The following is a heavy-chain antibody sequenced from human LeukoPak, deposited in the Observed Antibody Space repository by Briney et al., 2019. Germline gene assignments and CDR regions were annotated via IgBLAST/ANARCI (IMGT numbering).Heavy chain of an antibody. J-gene: IGHJ4*02. Sequence: GGSLRLSCAASGFTFSSYAMHWVRQAPGKGLEWVAVISYDGSNKYYADSVKGRFTISRDNSKNTLYLQMNSLRAEVTAVYYCAKDESRYNDPYYFDYWGQGTLVTVSS. V-gene: IGHV3-30-3*01. CDR2: ISYDGSNK. CDR3: AKDESRYNDPYYFDY. D-gene: IGHD1-14*01. CDR1: GFTFSSYA.